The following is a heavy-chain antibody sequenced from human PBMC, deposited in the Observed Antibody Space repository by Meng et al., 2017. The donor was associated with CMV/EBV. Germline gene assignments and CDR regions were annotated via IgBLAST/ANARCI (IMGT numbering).Heavy chain of an antibody. CDR2: IVVGSGNT. J-gene: IGHJ4*02. V-gene: IGHV1-58*01. CDR1: GFTFTSSA. Sequence: SVKVSCKASGFTFTSSAVQWVRQARGQRLEWIGWIVVGSGNTNYAQKFQERVTITRNMSTSTAYMELSSLRSEDTAVYYCAAGEKAAAGSNLDYWGQGTLVTVSS. CDR3: AAGEKAAAGSNLDY. D-gene: IGHD6-13*01.